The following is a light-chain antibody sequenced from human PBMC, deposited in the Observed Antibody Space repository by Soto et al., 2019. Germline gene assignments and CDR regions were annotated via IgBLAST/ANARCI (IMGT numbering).Light chain of an antibody. CDR2: ENN. CDR3: GTWDSSLSAYV. V-gene: IGLV1-51*02. CDR1: SSNIGNNY. J-gene: IGLJ1*01. Sequence: QSVLTQPPSVSAAPGQKVTISCSGSSSNIGNNYVSWYQRLPGTAPKLLIYENNKRPSGIPDRFSGSKSGTSATLGITGLRTGDEADYYCGTWDSSLSAYVFGTGTKVTVL.